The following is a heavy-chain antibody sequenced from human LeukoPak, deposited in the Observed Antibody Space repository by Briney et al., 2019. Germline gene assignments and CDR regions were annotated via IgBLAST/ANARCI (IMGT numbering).Heavy chain of an antibody. V-gene: IGHV3-48*01. J-gene: IGHJ4*02. D-gene: IGHD6-13*01. Sequence: QSGGSLRLSCAASGFTFSSYSMNWVRQAPGKGLEWVSSISSSSSTIYYADSVKGRFTISRDNAKNSLYLQMNSLRAEDTALYYCARDTGGSSWSLLDYWGQGTLVTVSS. CDR3: ARDTGGSSWSLLDY. CDR1: GFTFSSYS. CDR2: ISSSSSTI.